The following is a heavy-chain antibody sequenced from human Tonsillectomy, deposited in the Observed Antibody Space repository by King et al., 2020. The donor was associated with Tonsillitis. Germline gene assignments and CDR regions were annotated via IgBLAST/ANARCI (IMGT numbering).Heavy chain of an antibody. CDR2: INPNTGAT. CDR3: AGEEEYMTSTAWFDP. J-gene: IGHJ5*02. CDR1: GYTFTDNF. Sequence: QLVQSGAEVKKPGASVKVSCKASGYTFTDNFIHWVRQAPGQGLEWMGWINPNTGATNYAQRFQGRVTMTRDTSISTAYMELSRLRSDDTAVYYCAGEEEYMTSTAWFDPWGQGTLVTVAS. V-gene: IGHV1-2*02. D-gene: IGHD6-6*01.